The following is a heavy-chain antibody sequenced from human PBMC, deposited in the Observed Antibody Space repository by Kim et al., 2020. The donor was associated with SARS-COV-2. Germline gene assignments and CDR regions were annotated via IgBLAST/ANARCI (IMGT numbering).Heavy chain of an antibody. D-gene: IGHD4-4*01. CDR1: GFTFDDYA. CDR3: AKEISPALATITSFDY. V-gene: IGHV3-9*01. Sequence: GGSLRLSCAASGFTFDDYAMHWVRQAPGKGLEWVSGISWNSGSIGYADSVKGRFTISRDNAKNSLYLQMNSLRAEDTALYYCAKEISPALATITSFDYWGQGTLVTVSS. J-gene: IGHJ4*02. CDR2: ISWNSGSI.